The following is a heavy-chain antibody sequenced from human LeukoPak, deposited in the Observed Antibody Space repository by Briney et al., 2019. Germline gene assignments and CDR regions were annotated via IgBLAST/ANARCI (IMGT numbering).Heavy chain of an antibody. Sequence: GGSLRLSCAASGLTFDDYAMHWVRQAPGKGLEWVSGISWNSGSIGYADSVKGRFTISRDNSKNTLYLQMNSLRAEDTAVYYCAREDSSWYAYYYGMDVWGQGTTVTVSS. CDR2: ISWNSGSI. J-gene: IGHJ6*02. CDR1: GLTFDDYA. V-gene: IGHV3-9*01. D-gene: IGHD6-13*01. CDR3: AREDSSWYAYYYGMDV.